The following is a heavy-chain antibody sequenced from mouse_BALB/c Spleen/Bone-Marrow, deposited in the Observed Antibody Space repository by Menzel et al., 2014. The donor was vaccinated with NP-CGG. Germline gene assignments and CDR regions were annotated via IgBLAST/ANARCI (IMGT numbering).Heavy chain of an antibody. D-gene: IGHD2-1*01. CDR1: GFTFTDYY. J-gene: IGHJ3*01. CDR2: IRNKANGYTT. CDR3: ARDYGNYVRFAY. V-gene: IGHV7-3*02. Sequence: DVMLVESGGGLVQPGGSLRLYCATSGFTFTDYYMSWVRQPPGKALEWLGFIRNKANGYTTEYSASVKGRFTISRDNSQSILYLQMNTLRAEDSATYYCARDYGNYVRFAYWGQGTLVTVSA.